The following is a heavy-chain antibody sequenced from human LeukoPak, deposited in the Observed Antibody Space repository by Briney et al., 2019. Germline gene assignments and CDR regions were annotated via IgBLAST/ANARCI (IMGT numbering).Heavy chain of an antibody. D-gene: IGHD6-19*01. CDR1: GGSISSYY. J-gene: IGHJ2*01. Sequence: SETLSLTCTASGGSISSYYWSWIRQPPGKGLEWIGYIYYSGSTNYNPSLKSRVTISVDTSKNQFSLRLTSVTAEDTAVYYCARDPGSSGYWYFDLWGRGTLVTVSS. CDR2: IYYSGST. V-gene: IGHV4-59*01. CDR3: ARDPGSSGYWYFDL.